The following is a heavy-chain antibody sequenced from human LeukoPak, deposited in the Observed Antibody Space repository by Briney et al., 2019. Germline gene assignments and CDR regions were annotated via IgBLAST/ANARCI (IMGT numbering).Heavy chain of an antibody. Sequence: GGSLRLSCAASGFTFDDYAMHWVGQAPGKGLEGVSGISWNSGSIGYADSVKGRFTISRDNAKNSLYLQMNSLRAEDTALYYCAKDRGYSYGYSFDYWGQGTLVTVSS. CDR3: AKDRGYSYGYSFDY. D-gene: IGHD5-18*01. J-gene: IGHJ4*02. CDR2: ISWNSGSI. V-gene: IGHV3-9*01. CDR1: GFTFDDYA.